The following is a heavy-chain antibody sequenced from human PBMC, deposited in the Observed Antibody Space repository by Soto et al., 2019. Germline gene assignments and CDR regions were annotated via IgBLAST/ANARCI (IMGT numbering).Heavy chain of an antibody. CDR3: ARGRTRIFDY. CDR2: TYYSGST. J-gene: IGHJ4*02. Sequence: QVQLQELGPGLVKPSQTLSLTCTVSGGSISSGGYYWSWIRQHPGKALEWIGHTYYSGSTYYNPSIQSRVTISVDPSKHQFALKLSSVTAADTAVYYCARGRTRIFDYWGQGTLVTVSS. V-gene: IGHV4-31*03. D-gene: IGHD3-22*01. CDR1: GGSISSGGYY.